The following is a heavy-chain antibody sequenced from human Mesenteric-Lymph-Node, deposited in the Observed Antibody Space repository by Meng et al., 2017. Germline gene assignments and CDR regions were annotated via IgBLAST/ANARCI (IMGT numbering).Heavy chain of an antibody. Sequence: SLKVSCKASGGTFSSYAISWVRQAPGQGLEWMGGIIPIFGTANYAQKFQGRVTITADKSTSTAYMELSSLRSEDTAVYYCARGTPSRSFDYWGQGTLVTVSS. J-gene: IGHJ4*02. CDR1: GGTFSSYA. CDR2: IIPIFGTA. CDR3: ARGTPSRSFDY. V-gene: IGHV1-69*06.